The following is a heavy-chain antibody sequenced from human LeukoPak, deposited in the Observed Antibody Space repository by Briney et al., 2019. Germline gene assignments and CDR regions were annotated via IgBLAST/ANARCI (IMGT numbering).Heavy chain of an antibody. CDR1: GGSIDSYY. V-gene: IGHV4-4*07. D-gene: IGHD3-3*01. CDR3: ATNYTALSAFDS. CDR2: IYTSGST. Sequence: PSETLSLTCTVSGGSIDSYYWNWIRQPAGKGLEWIGHIYTSGSTKYNPSLKSRVTMSIDTSKNQFSLNLYSMTAADTAVYYCATNYTALSAFDSWGQGTLVTVSS. J-gene: IGHJ4*02.